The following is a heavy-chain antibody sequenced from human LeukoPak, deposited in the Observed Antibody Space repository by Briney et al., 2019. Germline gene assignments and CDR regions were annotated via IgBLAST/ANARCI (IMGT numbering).Heavy chain of an antibody. CDR2: IIPILGIA. CDR3: ARFPGDSSSLADAFDI. CDR1: GGTFSSYA. D-gene: IGHD3-22*01. Sequence: TSVKVSCKASGGTFSSYAISWVRQAPGQGLEWMGRIIPILGIANYAQKFQGGVTITADKSTSTAYMELSSLRSEDTAVYYCARFPGDSSSLADAFDIWGQGTMVTVSS. V-gene: IGHV1-69*04. J-gene: IGHJ3*02.